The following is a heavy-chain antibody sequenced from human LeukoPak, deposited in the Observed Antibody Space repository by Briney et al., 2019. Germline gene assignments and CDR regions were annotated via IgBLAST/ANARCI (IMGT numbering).Heavy chain of an antibody. CDR2: IYYSGST. D-gene: IGHD3-10*01. V-gene: IGHV4-59*01. CDR1: GGSISSYY. J-gene: IGHJ4*02. Sequence: PSETLSLTCTVSGGSISSYYWSWIRQPPGKGLEWIGYIYYSGSTNYNPSLKSRVTISVDTSKNQFSLKLSSVTAADTAVYYCARVSGGGFLLFDYWGQGTLVTVPS. CDR3: ARVSGGGFLLFDY.